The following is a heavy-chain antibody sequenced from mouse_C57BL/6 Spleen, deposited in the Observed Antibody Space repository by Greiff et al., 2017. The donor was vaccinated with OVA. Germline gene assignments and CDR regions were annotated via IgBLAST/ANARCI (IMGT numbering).Heavy chain of an antibody. Sequence: EVKLVESGGDLVKPGGSLKLSCAASGFTFSSYGMSWVRQTPDKRLEWVATISSGGSYTYYPDSVKGRFTISRDNAKNTLYLQMSSLKSEDTAMYYCARRGNYPFDYWGQGTTLTVSS. V-gene: IGHV5-6*02. CDR1: GFTFSSYG. CDR3: ARRGNYPFDY. D-gene: IGHD2-1*01. CDR2: ISSGGSYT. J-gene: IGHJ2*01.